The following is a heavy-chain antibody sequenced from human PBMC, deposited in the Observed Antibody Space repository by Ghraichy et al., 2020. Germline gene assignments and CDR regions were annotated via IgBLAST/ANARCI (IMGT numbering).Heavy chain of an antibody. V-gene: IGHV3-72*01. D-gene: IGHD6-19*01. J-gene: IGHJ4*02. CDR2: IRRRANDHTT. Sequence: LSLTCAASGFIFSDHTMDWVRQTPGKGLEWVGRIRRRANDHTTEYAASVEGRFTISRDDSKNLVFLQMTSLKVEDSALYYCARRGLNSVWQFDYWGQGTLVTVSS. CDR3: ARRGLNSVWQFDY. CDR1: GFIFSDHT.